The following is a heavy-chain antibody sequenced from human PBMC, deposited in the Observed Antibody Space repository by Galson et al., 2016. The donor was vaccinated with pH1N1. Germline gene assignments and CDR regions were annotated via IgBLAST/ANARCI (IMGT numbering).Heavy chain of an antibody. CDR3: VRRYNTGWDTGLGY. D-gene: IGHD2-8*02. CDR2: IWFDGTNE. V-gene: IGHV3-33*01. CDR1: GFDFSSWG. Sequence: SLRLSCAASGFDFSSWGMHWVRQSPGRGLEWVAVIWFDGTNEDYADAVKGRLTISRDNANNTLFLQMKKLRGEDTAVYYCVRRYNTGWDTGLGYWGQGTLVSVSS. J-gene: IGHJ4*02.